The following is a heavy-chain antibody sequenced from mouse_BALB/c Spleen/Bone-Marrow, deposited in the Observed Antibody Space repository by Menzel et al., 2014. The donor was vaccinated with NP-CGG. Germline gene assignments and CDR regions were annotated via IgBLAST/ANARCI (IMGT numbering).Heavy chain of an antibody. V-gene: IGHV14-3*02. CDR1: GFNIKDTY. Sequence: EVQLQQSGAELVEPGASVKLSCTASGFNIKDTYMHWVKQRPEQGLEWIGRIDPANGNTKYDPKFQDKATITADTSSNTAYLQLSSLTSEDTAVYYCANYYYGYYFDFWGQGTTLTVSS. CDR3: ANYYYGYYFDF. CDR2: IDPANGNT. D-gene: IGHD1-1*01. J-gene: IGHJ2*01.